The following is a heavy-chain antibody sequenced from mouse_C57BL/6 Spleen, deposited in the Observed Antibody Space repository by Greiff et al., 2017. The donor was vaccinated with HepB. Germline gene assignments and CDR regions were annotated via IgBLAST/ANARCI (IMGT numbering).Heavy chain of an antibody. CDR3: ARVITTVVATDYYAMDY. CDR2: IYWDDDK. J-gene: IGHJ4*01. D-gene: IGHD1-1*01. Sequence: SGPGILQSSQTLSLTCSFSGFSLSTSGMGVSWIRQPSGKGLEWLAHIYWDDDKRYNPSLKSRLTISKDTSRNQVFLKITSVDTADTATYYCARVITTVVATDYYAMDYWGQGTSVTVSS. V-gene: IGHV8-12*01. CDR1: GFSLSTSGMG.